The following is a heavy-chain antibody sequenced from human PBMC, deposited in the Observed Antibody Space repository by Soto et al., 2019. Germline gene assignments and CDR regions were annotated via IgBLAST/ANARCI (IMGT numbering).Heavy chain of an antibody. J-gene: IGHJ5*02. CDR1: GYTFTGYY. CDR2: INAGNGNT. V-gene: IGHV1-3*01. CDR3: ARDFEDIVVVPAAMPASFDP. Sequence: GASVKVSCKASGYTFTGYYMHWVRQAPGQRLEWMGWINAGNGNTKYSQKFQGRVTITRDTSASTAYMELSSLRSEDTAVYYCARDFEDIVVVPAAMPASFDPWGQGTLVTVSS. D-gene: IGHD2-2*01.